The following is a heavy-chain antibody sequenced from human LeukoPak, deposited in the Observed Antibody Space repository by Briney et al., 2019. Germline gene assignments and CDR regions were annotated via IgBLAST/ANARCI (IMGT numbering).Heavy chain of an antibody. CDR2: IWYDGSRK. D-gene: IGHD4-17*01. CDR3: ARGVRYFDY. CDR1: GLNFSSYA. J-gene: IGHJ4*02. V-gene: IGHV3-33*01. Sequence: GGSLRLSCAASGLNFSSYAMHWVRQAPGKGLEWVAVIWYDGSRKYYGDSVKGRFTISRDSSKNTVYLQMNSLRAEDTAIYYCARGVRYFDYWGQGTLVTVSS.